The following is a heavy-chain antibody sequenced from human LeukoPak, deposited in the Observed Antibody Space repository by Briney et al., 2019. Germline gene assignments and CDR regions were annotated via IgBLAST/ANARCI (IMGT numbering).Heavy chain of an antibody. D-gene: IGHD3-22*01. J-gene: IGHJ5*02. Sequence: GGSLRLSCAASGFTFSSYSMNWVRQAPGKGLEWASSISSSSSYIYYADSVKGRFTISRDNAKNSLYLQMNSLRAEDTAVYYCARDHRYYYDSSGYYGNWFDPWGQGTLVTVSS. CDR3: ARDHRYYYDSSGYYGNWFDP. CDR1: GFTFSSYS. CDR2: ISSSSSYI. V-gene: IGHV3-21*01.